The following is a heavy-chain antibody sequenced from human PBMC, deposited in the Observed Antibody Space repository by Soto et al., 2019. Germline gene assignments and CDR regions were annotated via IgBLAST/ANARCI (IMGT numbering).Heavy chain of an antibody. CDR2: IWYDGSNK. CDR3: AREGAVAGTDYYYGMDV. J-gene: IGHJ6*02. Sequence: QVQLVESGGGVVQPGRSLRLSCAASGFTFSSYGMHWVRQAPGKGLEWVAVIWYDGSNKYYADSVKGRFTISRDNSKNTLYLQMNSLRAEATAVYYCAREGAVAGTDYYYGMDVWGQGTTVTVSS. D-gene: IGHD6-19*01. V-gene: IGHV3-33*01. CDR1: GFTFSSYG.